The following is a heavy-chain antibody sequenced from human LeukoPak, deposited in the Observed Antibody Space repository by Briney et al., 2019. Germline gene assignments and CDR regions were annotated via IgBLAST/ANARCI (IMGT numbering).Heavy chain of an antibody. J-gene: IGHJ4*02. V-gene: IGHV4-59*01. D-gene: IGHD6-19*01. Sequence: WETLSLTCTVSGGSISSYYWSWIRQPPGKGLEWIGYIYYSRSTNYNPSLKSRVTISVDTSKNQFSLKLSSVTAADTAVYYCARLTRPVQWLDHWGQGTLVTVSS. CDR3: ARLTRPVQWLDH. CDR1: GGSISSYY. CDR2: IYYSRST.